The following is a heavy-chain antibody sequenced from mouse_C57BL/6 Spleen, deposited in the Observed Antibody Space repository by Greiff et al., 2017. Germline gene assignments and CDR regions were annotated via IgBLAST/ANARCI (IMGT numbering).Heavy chain of an antibody. CDR2: IYPSDGDT. D-gene: IGHD2-12*01. V-gene: IGHV1-61*01. J-gene: IGHJ3*01. CDR1: GYTFTSYW. Sequence: VQLQQPGAELVRPGSSVKLSCKASGYTFTSYWMDWVKQRPGQGLEWIGNIYPSDGDTNYNQKFKDKATMTVDKSSSTAYMQLSSLTSEDSAVYYCARSYYRDYEAYWGQGTLVTVSA. CDR3: ARSYYRDYEAY.